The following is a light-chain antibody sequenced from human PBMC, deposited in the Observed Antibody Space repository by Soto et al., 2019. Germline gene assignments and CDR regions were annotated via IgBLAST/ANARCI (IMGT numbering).Light chain of an antibody. J-gene: IGKJ2*01. V-gene: IGKV3-15*01. CDR3: QRYNNWPYT. CDR2: GAS. Sequence: EIAMTQSPATLYLSPGESATLSCRASQSVSSNLAWYHQQPGQAPRRLIYGASSRATRIPARFSGSGSGTALFLTFNSLQSADFALYYYQRYNNWPYTFGQGTKVEIK. CDR1: QSVSSN.